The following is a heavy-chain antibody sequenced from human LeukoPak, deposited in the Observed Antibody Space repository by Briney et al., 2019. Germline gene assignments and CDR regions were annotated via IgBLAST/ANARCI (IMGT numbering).Heavy chain of an antibody. D-gene: IGHD6-25*01. V-gene: IGHV4-30-2*01. Sequence: SETLSLTCTVSGGSISSGGYSWSWIRQPPGKGLEWIGYIYHSGSTYYNPSLKSRVTISVDRSKNQFSLKLSSVTAADTAVYYCARDESGYFQHWGQGTLVTVSS. CDR3: ARDESGYFQH. CDR1: GGSISSGGYS. J-gene: IGHJ1*01. CDR2: IYHSGST.